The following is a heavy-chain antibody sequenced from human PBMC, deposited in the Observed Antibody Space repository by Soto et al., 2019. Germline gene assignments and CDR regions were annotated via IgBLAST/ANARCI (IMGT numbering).Heavy chain of an antibody. D-gene: IGHD3-3*01. CDR1: GGSISSADYY. Sequence: SETLSLTCTVSGGSISSADYYWSWIRHPPGKGLEWIGYIYYSGDTFYNPSLKSRLTISVDTSKNQFSLKLSSVTAADTAVYYCARTTGVVDYWGQGTLVTVSS. CDR3: ARTTGVVDY. V-gene: IGHV4-30-4*01. J-gene: IGHJ4*02. CDR2: IYYSGDT.